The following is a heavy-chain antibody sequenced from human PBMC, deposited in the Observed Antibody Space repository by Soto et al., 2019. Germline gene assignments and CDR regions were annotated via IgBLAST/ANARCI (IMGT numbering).Heavy chain of an antibody. J-gene: IGHJ3*02. CDR1: GYTFTTYG. CDR2: ISAYNRNT. CDR3: ARDAYYYDSSGKDAFDI. V-gene: IGHV1-18*01. Sequence: ASVKVSCKASGYTFTTYGITWVRQAPGQGLERMGWISAYNRNTNYAQKLQGRVTMTTDASTSTAYMELRSLRSDDTAVYYCARDAYYYDSSGKDAFDIWGQGTMVTVSS. D-gene: IGHD3-22*01.